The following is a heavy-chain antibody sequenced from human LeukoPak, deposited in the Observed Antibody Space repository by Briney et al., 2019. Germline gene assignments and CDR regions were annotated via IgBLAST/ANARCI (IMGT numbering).Heavy chain of an antibody. Sequence: GGSLRLSCAASGFTISSYAMSWVRQAPGKGLEWVSGLVNSGGNTYNADSVKGRFTISRDNSKNTLYLQMNSLRAEDTAIYYCAKGHGAGKLSALDYWGQGTLVTVSS. CDR1: GFTISSYA. J-gene: IGHJ4*02. CDR3: AKGHGAGKLSALDY. D-gene: IGHD3-10*01. CDR2: LVNSGGNT. V-gene: IGHV3-23*01.